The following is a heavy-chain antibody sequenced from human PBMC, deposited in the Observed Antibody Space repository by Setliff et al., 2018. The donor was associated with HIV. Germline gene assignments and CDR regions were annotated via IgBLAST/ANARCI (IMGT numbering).Heavy chain of an antibody. CDR2: INPRSGVT. CDR1: GYTFSDHY. V-gene: IGHV1-2*02. D-gene: IGHD3-3*02. J-gene: IGHJ4*02. CDR3: ARDSGTNDHFLSPYYGALDF. Sequence: ASVKVSCKSSGYTFSDHYIHWVRQAPGQGLQWMGWINPRSGVTKYAQKFQGRFSMTTDTTNNTLYMELERLTSDDTALYYCARDSGTNDHFLSPYYGALDFWGLGTLVTVSS.